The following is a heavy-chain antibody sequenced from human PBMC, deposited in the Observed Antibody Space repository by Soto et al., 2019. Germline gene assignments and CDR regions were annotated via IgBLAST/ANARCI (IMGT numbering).Heavy chain of an antibody. V-gene: IGHV5-51*01. Sequence: EVQLEQSGAEVKKPGESLKISCKGSGYNFNNYWIAWVRQLPGKGLEWMGMIYPGDSDTKSSPSFEGRVVISADKAANTAYLQWSSVQASDDAIYYCARRAYSSGPCDSWGQGTLVTVSS. J-gene: IGHJ4*02. CDR3: ARRAYSSGPCDS. D-gene: IGHD3-22*01. CDR1: GYNFNNYW. CDR2: IYPGDSDT.